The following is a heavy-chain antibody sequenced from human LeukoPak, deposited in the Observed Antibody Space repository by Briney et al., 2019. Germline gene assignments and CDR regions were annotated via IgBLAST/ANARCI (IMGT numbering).Heavy chain of an antibody. J-gene: IGHJ4*02. V-gene: IGHV3-11*01. D-gene: IGHD2-2*01. CDR2: ISSSGSTI. Sequence: PGGSLRLSCAASGFTFSDYYMSWIRQALGKGLEWVSYISSSGSTIYYADSVKGRFTISRDNAKNSLYLQMNSLRAEDTAVYYCARESYCSSTSCYGGDYWGQGTLVTVSS. CDR3: ARESYCSSTSCYGGDY. CDR1: GFTFSDYY.